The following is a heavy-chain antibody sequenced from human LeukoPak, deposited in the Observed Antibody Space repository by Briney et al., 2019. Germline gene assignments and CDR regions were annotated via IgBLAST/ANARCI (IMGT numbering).Heavy chain of an antibody. CDR3: ARDYSSGPLGLAFDI. Sequence: GGSLRLSCAASGFTISSYSMNWVRQAPGKGLEWVSSISSSSSYIYYADSVKGRFTISRDNAKNSLYLQMNSLRAEDTAVYYCARDYSSGPLGLAFDIWGQGTMVTVSS. CDR1: GFTISSYS. CDR2: ISSSSSYI. V-gene: IGHV3-21*01. J-gene: IGHJ3*02. D-gene: IGHD3-22*01.